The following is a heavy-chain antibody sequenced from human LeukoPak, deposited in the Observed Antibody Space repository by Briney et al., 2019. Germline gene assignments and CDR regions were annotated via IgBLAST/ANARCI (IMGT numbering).Heavy chain of an antibody. V-gene: IGHV4-59*01. D-gene: IGHD3-3*01. Sequence: PSETLSLTCTVSGGSISNYYWSRIRQPPGKGLEWIGYMYYSGSTNYNPSLKSRVTISVDTSKNQFSLKLSSVTAADTAVYYCASSHPLGSNNDYYTPFDYGGQGTLVTVSS. CDR2: MYYSGST. CDR1: GGSISNYY. CDR3: ASSHPLGSNNDYYTPFDY. J-gene: IGHJ4*02.